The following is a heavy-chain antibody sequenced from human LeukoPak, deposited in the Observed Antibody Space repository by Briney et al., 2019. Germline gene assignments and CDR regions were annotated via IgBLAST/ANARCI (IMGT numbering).Heavy chain of an antibody. Sequence: GGSLRLSCAASGFTFSSYGMSWVRRAPGKGLEWVSSISSSATYIYYADSVKGRFTVSRDNAKKSLYLQMNSLRDEDTAVYYCARVKDYYDSSAYYSAWGQGTLVTVSS. CDR1: GFTFSSYG. V-gene: IGHV3-21*01. J-gene: IGHJ5*02. D-gene: IGHD3-22*01. CDR3: ARVKDYYDSSAYYSA. CDR2: ISSSATYI.